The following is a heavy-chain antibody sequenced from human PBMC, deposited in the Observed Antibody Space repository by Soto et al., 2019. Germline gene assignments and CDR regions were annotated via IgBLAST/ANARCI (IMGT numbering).Heavy chain of an antibody. J-gene: IGHJ4*02. CDR2: IIPISGAA. V-gene: IGHV1-69*06. CDR3: ARDMTRTVVPYFDF. CDR1: GGTFSNYV. Sequence: SVKVSCKASGGTFSNYVVNWVRQAPGQGLEWMGRIIPISGAASYAQKFQGRVTITADKSTSTSYMELSSLRSEDTAVYYCARDMTRTVVPYFDFWGQGTLVTVSS. D-gene: IGHD1-7*01.